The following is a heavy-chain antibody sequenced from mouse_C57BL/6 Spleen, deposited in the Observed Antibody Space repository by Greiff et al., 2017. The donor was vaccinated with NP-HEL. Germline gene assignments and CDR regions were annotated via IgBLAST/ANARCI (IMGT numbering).Heavy chain of an antibody. Sequence: QVQLQQPGAELVKPGASVKLSCKASGYTFTSYWMQWVKQRPGQGLEWIGEIDPSDSYTNYNQKFKGKATLTVDTSSSTAYMQLSSLTSEDSAVYYCARMKAQATDFDYWGQGTTLTVSS. D-gene: IGHD3-2*02. CDR1: GYTFTSYW. CDR3: ARMKAQATDFDY. J-gene: IGHJ2*01. V-gene: IGHV1-50*01. CDR2: IDPSDSYT.